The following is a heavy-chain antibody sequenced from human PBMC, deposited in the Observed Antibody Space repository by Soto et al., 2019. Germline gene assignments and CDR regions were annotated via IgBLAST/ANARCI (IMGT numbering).Heavy chain of an antibody. D-gene: IGHD6-13*01. Sequence: PSETLCLTCAVDGGYFSGYCWSWIRQPPGKGLEWIGEINHSGSTNYNPSLKSRVTISVDTSKNQFSLKLSSVTAADTAVYYCAKGIATGYFDYWGQGTLVTVSS. CDR3: AKGIATGYFDY. CDR1: GGYFSGYC. CDR2: INHSGST. V-gene: IGHV4-34*01. J-gene: IGHJ4*02.